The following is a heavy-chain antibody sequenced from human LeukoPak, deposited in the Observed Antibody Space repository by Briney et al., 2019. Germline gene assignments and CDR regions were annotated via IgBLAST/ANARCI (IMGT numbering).Heavy chain of an antibody. CDR2: ISYDGSNK. CDR3: AKDTDTCPFRD. V-gene: IGHV3-30*18. Sequence: GGSLRLSCAASGFTFSSYGMHWVRQAPGKGLEWVALISYDGSNKYYADSVKGRFTISRGNSKNTLHLQMNSLRAEDTAVYYCAKDTDTCPFRDWGQGTLVTVPS. D-gene: IGHD2-8*02. CDR1: GFTFSSYG. J-gene: IGHJ4*02.